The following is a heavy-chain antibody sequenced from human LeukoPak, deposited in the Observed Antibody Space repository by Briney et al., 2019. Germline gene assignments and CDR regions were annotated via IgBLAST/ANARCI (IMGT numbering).Heavy chain of an antibody. CDR3: ARERPQTPTTMAVVDY. D-gene: IGHD5-18*01. J-gene: IGHJ4*02. CDR1: GYTFTGYY. Sequence: GASVKASCRASGYTFTGYYMHWVRQAPGQGLEWMGWINPNSGGTNYAQKFQRRVTMTRDTSISTAYMELSRLRSDDTAMYYCARERPQTPTTMAVVDYWGQGTLVTVSS. CDR2: INPNSGGT. V-gene: IGHV1-2*02.